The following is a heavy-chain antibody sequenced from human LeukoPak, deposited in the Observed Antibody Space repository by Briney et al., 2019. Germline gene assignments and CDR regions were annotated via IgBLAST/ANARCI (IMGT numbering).Heavy chain of an antibody. V-gene: IGHV5-51*01. Sequence: GESLKISCKGSGYSFTSYWIGWVRQMPGKGPEWMGIVYPGDSDTRYSPSFQGQVTISADKSISTAYLQWSSLKASDTAIYYCARSCSSGACYYFDYWGQGTLVTVSS. D-gene: IGHD2-15*01. CDR2: VYPGDSDT. CDR3: ARSCSSGACYYFDY. CDR1: GYSFTSYW. J-gene: IGHJ4*02.